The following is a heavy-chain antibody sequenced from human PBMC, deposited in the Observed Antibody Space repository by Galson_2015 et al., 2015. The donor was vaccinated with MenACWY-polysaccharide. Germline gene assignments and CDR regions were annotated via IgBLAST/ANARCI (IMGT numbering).Heavy chain of an antibody. J-gene: IGHJ4*02. D-gene: IGHD2/OR15-2a*01. CDR3: ARHVIGGGYFDY. CDR1: GYTFSRYP. CDR2: ITGGNGDT. Sequence: SVKVSCKASGYTFSRYPMHWVRQAPGQRIEWMGWITGGNGDTKYSGKFQGRVTITKDTSANTVYMELSSLRYEDTAVYYCARHVIGGGYFDYWGQGTLVTVSS. V-gene: IGHV1-3*01.